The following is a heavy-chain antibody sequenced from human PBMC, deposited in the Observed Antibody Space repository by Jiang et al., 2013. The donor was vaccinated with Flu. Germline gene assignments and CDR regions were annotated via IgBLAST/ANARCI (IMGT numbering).Heavy chain of an antibody. CDR3: AGDYYDSSGYSLPVDY. CDR2: INHSGST. Sequence: LLKPSETLSLTCAVYGGSFSGYYWSWIRQPPGKGLEWIGEINHSGSTNYNPSLKSRVTISVDTSKNQFSLKLSSVTAADTAVYYCAGDYYDSSGYSLPVDYWGQGTLVTVSS. D-gene: IGHD3-22*01. V-gene: IGHV4-34*01. CDR1: GGSFSGYY. J-gene: IGHJ4*02.